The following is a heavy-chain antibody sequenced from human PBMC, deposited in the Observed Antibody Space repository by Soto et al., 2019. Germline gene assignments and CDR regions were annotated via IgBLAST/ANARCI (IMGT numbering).Heavy chain of an antibody. J-gene: IGHJ4*02. Sequence: SETLSLTCTVSGASISRYYWSWIRQPPGKGLEWIGYIYYSGSTNYNPSLKSRVTISVDTSKNQFSLKLSSVTAADTAVYYCARRYGSAIDYWGQGTLVTVSS. CDR1: GASISRYY. CDR2: IYYSGST. D-gene: IGHD1-26*01. CDR3: ARRYGSAIDY. V-gene: IGHV4-59*08.